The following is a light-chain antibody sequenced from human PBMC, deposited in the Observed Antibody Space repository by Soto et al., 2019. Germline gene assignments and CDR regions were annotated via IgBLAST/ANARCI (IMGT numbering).Light chain of an antibody. CDR2: GAS. Sequence: TVMTKDRESLIEAQGVHPTPPRPASQSINSNLAWYQQRPGQAPRLLIYGASTRATGIPARFSVSGSGTEFTLTMRCLQSDCFAVYNCLPHNNLCPFGEGTKVDIK. CDR1: QSINSN. V-gene: IGKV3-15*01. J-gene: IGKJ1*01. CDR3: LPHNNLCP.